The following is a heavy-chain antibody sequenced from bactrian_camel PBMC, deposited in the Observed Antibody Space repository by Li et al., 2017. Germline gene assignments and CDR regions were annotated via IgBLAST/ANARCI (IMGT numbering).Heavy chain of an antibody. CDR3: AAGLGSVRRRPRPRF. CDR2: IDTGGGWT. CDR1: GFTSSRKC. J-gene: IGHJ4*01. D-gene: IGHD1*01. Sequence: VQLVESGGGSVQPGESLRLSCADSGFTSSRKCMGWVRQAPGKERERVAVIDTGGGWTYYDESVQGRFTISQDKVKKTIILQMNSLKPEDTAIYYGAAGLGSVRRRPRPRFWGQGTQVTVS. V-gene: IGHV3S40*01.